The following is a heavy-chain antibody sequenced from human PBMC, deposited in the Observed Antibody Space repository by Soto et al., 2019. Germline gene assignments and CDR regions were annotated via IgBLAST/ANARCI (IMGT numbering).Heavy chain of an antibody. J-gene: IGHJ4*02. CDR3: AKATTNGGWFNPFDS. Sequence: QVQLVESGGGVVQPGRSLRLSCAASGFTFSNYGMHWVRQTPGKGLEWVAVISYDGSHEFYTDSVKGRFTISRDNSKNTLYLQMNSLTADDTAVYYCAKATTNGGWFNPFDSWGQGALVTVSS. V-gene: IGHV3-30*18. CDR1: GFTFSNYG. D-gene: IGHD6-19*01. CDR2: ISYDGSHE.